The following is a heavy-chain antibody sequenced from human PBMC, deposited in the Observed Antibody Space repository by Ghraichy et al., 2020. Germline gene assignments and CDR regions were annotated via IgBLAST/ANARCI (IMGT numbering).Heavy chain of an antibody. CDR3: ARGSQLRFFVWGARYSSGWYHAYYYGMDV. V-gene: IGHV3-21*01. CDR1: GFTFSSYS. J-gene: IGHJ6*02. Sequence: GSLRLSCAASGFTFSSYSMNWVRQAPGKGLEWDSTIISSSSYIYYADSVKGRFTISRDNANNSLYLQMNSLRAEDTAVYYCARGSQLRFFVWGARYSSGWYHAYYYGMDVWGQGTTVTVSS. D-gene: IGHD6-19*01. CDR2: IISSSSYI.